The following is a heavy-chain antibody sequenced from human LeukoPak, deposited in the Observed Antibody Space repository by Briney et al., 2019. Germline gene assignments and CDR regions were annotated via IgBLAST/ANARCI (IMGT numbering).Heavy chain of an antibody. Sequence: PSETLSLTCSVSGGSVSSYYWSWIRQPPGKGLEWIGYIYYSGGTYYNPSLKSRVTISADTSKNQFSLRLTSVTAADTAVYYCANFYDTSGFGYWGQGTLVTVSS. D-gene: IGHD3-22*01. CDR2: IYYSGGT. CDR1: GGSVSSYY. V-gene: IGHV4-59*06. J-gene: IGHJ4*02. CDR3: ANFYDTSGFGY.